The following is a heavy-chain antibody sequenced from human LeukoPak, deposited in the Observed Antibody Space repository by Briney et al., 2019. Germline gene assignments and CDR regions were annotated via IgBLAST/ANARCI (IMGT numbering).Heavy chain of an antibody. J-gene: IGHJ4*02. CDR3: ARPGGPTIPFDY. D-gene: IGHD1-26*01. V-gene: IGHV4-38-2*01. CDR1: GYSISSGYY. CDR2: IYHSGST. Sequence: PSETLSLXCAVSGYSISSGYYWGWIRQPPGKGLEWIGSIYHSGSTYYNPSLKSRVTISVDTSKNQFSLKLSSVTAADTAVYYCARPGGPTIPFDYWGQGTLVTVSS.